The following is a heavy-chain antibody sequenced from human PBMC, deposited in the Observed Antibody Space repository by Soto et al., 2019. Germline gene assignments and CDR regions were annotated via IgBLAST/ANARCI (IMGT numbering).Heavy chain of an antibody. CDR2: INHSGST. CDR1: GESFSGYY. J-gene: IGHJ4*02. D-gene: IGHD5-12*01. V-gene: IGHV4-34*02. Sequence: QVQLQQWGAGLLKPSETLSLTCAVYGESFSGYYWSWIRQPPGKGLEWIGEINHSGSTNYNPSLKSRVTMSVDTSKNQFSLNLCSVTAADTAMYYCAGNIVATISSFDYWGQGTLVTVSS. CDR3: AGNIVATISSFDY.